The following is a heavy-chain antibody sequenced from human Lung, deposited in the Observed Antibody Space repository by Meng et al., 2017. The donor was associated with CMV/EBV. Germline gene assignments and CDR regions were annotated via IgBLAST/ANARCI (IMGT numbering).Heavy chain of an antibody. CDR2: INPNSGGT. V-gene: IGHV1-2*02. Sequence: ASVKVSCKASGYTFTGYYMHWVRQAPGQGLEWMGWINPNSGGTNYAQKCQGRVTMTRDTSISTAYMELSRLRSDDTAVYYCARGTGYSSSSGGYWGQGTLVTVSS. CDR3: ARGTGYSSSSGGY. CDR1: GYTFTGYY. D-gene: IGHD6-6*01. J-gene: IGHJ4*02.